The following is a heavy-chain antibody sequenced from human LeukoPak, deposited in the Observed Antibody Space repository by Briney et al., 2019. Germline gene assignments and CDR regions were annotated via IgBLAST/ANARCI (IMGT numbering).Heavy chain of an antibody. CDR2: IYYSGST. CDR1: GGSISSHY. Sequence: SETLSLTCTVSGGSISSHYWSWIRQPPGKGLEWIGYIYYSGSTNYNPSLKSRVTISVDTSKNQFSLKPSSVTAADTAVYYCARGPYYYGSGSYDYWGQGTLVTVSS. CDR3: ARGPYYYGSGSYDY. J-gene: IGHJ4*02. D-gene: IGHD3-10*01. V-gene: IGHV4-59*11.